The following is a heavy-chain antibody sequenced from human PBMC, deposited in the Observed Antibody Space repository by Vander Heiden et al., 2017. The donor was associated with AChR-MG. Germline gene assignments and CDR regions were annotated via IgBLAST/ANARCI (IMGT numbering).Heavy chain of an antibody. V-gene: IGHV3-23*01. CDR2: ISGSGGST. Sequence: EVQLLESGGGLVQPGGSLRLSCAASGFTFSSYAMSWVRQAPGKGLEWVSAISGSGGSTYYADSVKGRFTISRDNSKNTLYLQMYSLRAEDTAVYYCAKDLGQYSSSWYVDYWGQGTLVTVSS. D-gene: IGHD6-13*01. CDR1: GFTFSSYA. CDR3: AKDLGQYSSSWYVDY. J-gene: IGHJ4*02.